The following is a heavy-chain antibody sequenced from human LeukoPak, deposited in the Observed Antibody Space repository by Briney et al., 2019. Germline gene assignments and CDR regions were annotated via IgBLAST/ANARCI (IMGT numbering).Heavy chain of an antibody. V-gene: IGHV3-21*01. D-gene: IGHD6-19*01. CDR1: GYTFSSYA. J-gene: IGHJ4*02. CDR2: ISSSSSYI. CDR3: ARGPGSGWYNY. Sequence: GGSLRLSCAASGYTFSSYAMNWVRQAPGKGLEWVSSISSSSSYIYYADSLKGRFTISRDNAKNSLYLQMNSLRAEDTAVYFCARGPGSGWYNYWGQGTLVTVSS.